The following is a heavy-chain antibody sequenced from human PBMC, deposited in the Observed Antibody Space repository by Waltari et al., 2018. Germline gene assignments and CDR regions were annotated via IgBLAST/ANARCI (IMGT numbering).Heavy chain of an antibody. CDR3: ARGGGPRTIVALTFDL. CDR1: GYTFTNFG. J-gene: IGHJ5*02. CDR2: ISPYNGTA. D-gene: IGHD5-12*01. Sequence: QVQLVQSGPEMMKPGASVRVSCKASGYTFTNFGINWVRQAPGQGLEWLGWISPYNGTADYNHKFHDRVTMSTDTSTKTAYLELRSLRSDDTAVYFCARGGGPRTIVALTFDLWGQGTLVTVSS. V-gene: IGHV1-18*01.